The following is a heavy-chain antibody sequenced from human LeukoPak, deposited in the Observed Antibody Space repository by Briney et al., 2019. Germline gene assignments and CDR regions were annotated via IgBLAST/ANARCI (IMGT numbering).Heavy chain of an antibody. CDR3: ARTGKYCYGSGITYYFDY. D-gene: IGHD3-10*01. CDR1: GYTFTTYG. CDR2: ISVYNGNT. V-gene: IGHV1-18*01. Sequence: ASVKVSCKTPGYTFTTYGISWVRQAPGQGLEWMGWISVYNGNTNYAQKLQGRVTMTTDTSTSTAYMELRSLRSDDTAVYYCARTGKYCYGSGITYYFDYWGQGTLVTVSS. J-gene: IGHJ4*02.